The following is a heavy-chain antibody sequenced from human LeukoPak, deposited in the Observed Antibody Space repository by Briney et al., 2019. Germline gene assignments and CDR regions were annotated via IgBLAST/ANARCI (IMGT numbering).Heavy chain of an antibody. CDR2: INQDGSGE. Sequence: GGSLRLSCAASGFTFTNYWVTRVRQAPGKGLEWVANINQDGSGESYVDSVKGRFTISRDNAKNSVSLQMHGLRVEDTAVYYCARHWWHGLDIWGHGTLVTVSS. V-gene: IGHV3-7*01. CDR1: GFTFTNYW. CDR3: ARHWWHGLDI. D-gene: IGHD2-8*02. J-gene: IGHJ3*02.